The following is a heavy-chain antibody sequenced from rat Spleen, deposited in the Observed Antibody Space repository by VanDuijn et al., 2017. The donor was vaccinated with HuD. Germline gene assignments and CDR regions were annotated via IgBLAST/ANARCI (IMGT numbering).Heavy chain of an antibody. J-gene: IGHJ4*01. CDR1: GFTFSDYN. Sequence: EVQLVESGGGLVQPGGSLKLSCAASGFTFSDYNMAWVRQAPNKGLEWVATFIYDGSSTYYRDSVRERFTISRDNGKSNLYLQMESLKSEETANYYCARHSSTYYVMDAWGQGTSVTVSS. CDR2: FIYDGSST. V-gene: IGHV5-7*01. CDR3: ARHSSTYYVMDA. D-gene: IGHD1-2*01.